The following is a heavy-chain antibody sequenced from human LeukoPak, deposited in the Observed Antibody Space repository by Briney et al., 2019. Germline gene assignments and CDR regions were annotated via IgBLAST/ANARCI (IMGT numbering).Heavy chain of an antibody. V-gene: IGHV3-30*02. CDR2: IRYDGSNK. D-gene: IGHD5-12*01. CDR1: GFTFSSYG. CDR3: AKDIRGYSGYEKPTDY. Sequence: QSGGSLRLSCAASGFTFSSYGMHWVRQAPGKGLEWVAFIRYDGSNKYYADSVKGRFTISRDNSKNTLYLQMNSLRAEDTAVYYCAKDIRGYSGYEKPTDYWGQGTLVTVSS. J-gene: IGHJ4*02.